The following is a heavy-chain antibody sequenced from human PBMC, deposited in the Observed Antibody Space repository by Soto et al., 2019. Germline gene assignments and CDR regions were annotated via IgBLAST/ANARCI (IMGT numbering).Heavy chain of an antibody. CDR3: ATDQKGGHYYYFDY. CDR1: GGTFSSYT. D-gene: IGHD3-22*01. J-gene: IGHJ4*02. CDR2: IIPILGIA. V-gene: IGHV1-69*04. Sequence: ASVKVSCKASGGTFSSYTISWVRQAPEQGLEWMGRIIPILGIANYAQKFQGRVTITADKSTSTAYMELSSLRSEDTAVYYCATDQKGGHYYYFDYWGQGTLVTVSS.